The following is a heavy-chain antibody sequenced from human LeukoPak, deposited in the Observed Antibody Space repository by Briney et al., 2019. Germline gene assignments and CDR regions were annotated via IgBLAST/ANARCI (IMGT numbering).Heavy chain of an antibody. J-gene: IGHJ5*02. V-gene: IGHV1-24*01. D-gene: IGHD5-24*01. Sequence: ASVKVSCKVSGYTLTELSMHWVRQAPGKGLEWMGGFDPEDGETIYAQKFQGRVTMTEDTSTDTAYMELSSLRSEDTAVYYCATGGDGYNSGVDWFDPCGQGTLVTVSS. CDR1: GYTLTELS. CDR2: FDPEDGET. CDR3: ATGGDGYNSGVDWFDP.